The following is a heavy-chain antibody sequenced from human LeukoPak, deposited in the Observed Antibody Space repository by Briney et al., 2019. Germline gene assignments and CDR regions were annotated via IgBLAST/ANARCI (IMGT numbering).Heavy chain of an antibody. CDR2: ISGSGGST. J-gene: IGHJ4*02. Sequence: GGCLRLSCAASGFTFTSYAMSWVRQAPGKGLEWVSVISGSGGSTYYADSVKGRFTISRDNSKNTLYLQMNSLRAENTAVFYCAKCREGIAAPYTDYWGQGTLVTVSS. CDR3: AKCREGIAAPYTDY. V-gene: IGHV3-23*01. CDR1: GFTFTSYA. D-gene: IGHD6-13*01.